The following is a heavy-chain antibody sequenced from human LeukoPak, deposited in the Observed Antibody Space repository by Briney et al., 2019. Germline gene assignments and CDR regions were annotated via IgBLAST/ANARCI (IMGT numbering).Heavy chain of an antibody. CDR1: GFTFSSYE. CDR3: ARDLYRIVVVPHYFDY. V-gene: IGHV3-48*03. Sequence: GRSLRLSCAASGFTFSSYEMNWVRQAPGKGLEWVSYISSSGSTIYYADSVKGRFTISRDNSKNTLYLQMNSLRAEDTAVYYCARDLYRIVVVPHYFDYWGQGTLVTVSS. J-gene: IGHJ4*02. D-gene: IGHD3-22*01. CDR2: ISSSGSTI.